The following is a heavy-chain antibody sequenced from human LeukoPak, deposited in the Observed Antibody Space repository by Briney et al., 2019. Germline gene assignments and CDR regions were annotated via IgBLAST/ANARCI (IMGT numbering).Heavy chain of an antibody. CDR1: GFTFSSYW. CDR2: IKQDGSEK. Sequence: GGSLRLSCVASGFTFSSYWMTWVRQAPGKGLEWVANIKQDGSEKNYVDSVKGRFTVSRDNAKNSLYLQMNSLRAEDTAVYYCARDHEYDSSGYYYPTGPDAFDIWGQGTMVTVSS. CDR3: ARDHEYDSSGYYYPTGPDAFDI. D-gene: IGHD3-22*01. V-gene: IGHV3-7*01. J-gene: IGHJ3*02.